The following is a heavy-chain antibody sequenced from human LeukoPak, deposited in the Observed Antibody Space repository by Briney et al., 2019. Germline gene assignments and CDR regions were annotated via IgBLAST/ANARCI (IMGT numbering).Heavy chain of an antibody. V-gene: IGHV1-46*01. CDR1: GYTFTGYY. J-gene: IGHJ6*03. CDR3: ARGPMVRGVIQGYYYYMDV. Sequence: ASVKVSCKASGYTFTGYYMHWVRQAPGQGLEWMGIINPSGGSTSYAQKFQGRVTMTRDTSTSTVYMELSSLRSEDTAVYYCARGPMVRGVIQGYYYYMDVWGKGTTVTISS. D-gene: IGHD3-10*01. CDR2: INPSGGST.